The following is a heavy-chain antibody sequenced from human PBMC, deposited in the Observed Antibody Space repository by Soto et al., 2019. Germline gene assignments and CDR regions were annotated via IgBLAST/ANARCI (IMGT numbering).Heavy chain of an antibody. D-gene: IGHD5-18*01. V-gene: IGHV3-7*05. J-gene: IGHJ6*02. CDR3: ARDGSTSWYSYDYHGMDV. CDR1: GFTFRTYW. CDR2: INQDGSEK. Sequence: EVQLVESGGGLVQPGGSLRLSCGASGFTFRTYWLSWVRQVPGKGLEWVANINQDGSEKNYVDSVKGRFTISRDNAKNLLYLQMSSLRAEDTALDYCARDGSTSWYSYDYHGMDVWGQGTTVTVSS.